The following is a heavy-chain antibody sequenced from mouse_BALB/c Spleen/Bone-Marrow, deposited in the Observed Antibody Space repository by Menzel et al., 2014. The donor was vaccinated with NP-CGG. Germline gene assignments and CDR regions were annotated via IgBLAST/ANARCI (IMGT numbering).Heavy chain of an antibody. D-gene: IGHD1-1*01. CDR3: TRWGTTVVDYFDV. CDR2: IDPYDSDT. J-gene: IGHJ1*01. CDR1: GYTFTNYW. Sequence: QVHVKQSGAELVRPGASVKLSCKASGYTFTNYWMNWVKQRPEQGLEWIGRIDPYDSDTHYNQKFKDKVVLTVDKSSSTAYMQLNSLTSEDSAVYYCTRWGTTVVDYFDVWGAGTTVTVSS. V-gene: IGHV1-74*01.